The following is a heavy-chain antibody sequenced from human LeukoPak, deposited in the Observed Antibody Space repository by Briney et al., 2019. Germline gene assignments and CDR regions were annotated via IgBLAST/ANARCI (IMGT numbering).Heavy chain of an antibody. Sequence: GASVKVSCKASGYTFTSYDINWVRQATGQGLEWMGWMNPNSGNTGYAQKFQGRVTITRNTSISTAYMELSSLRSEDTAVYYCARGQGRDGFLPFDYWGQGTLVTVSS. CDR3: ARGQGRDGFLPFDY. J-gene: IGHJ4*02. CDR1: GYTFTSYD. V-gene: IGHV1-8*03. CDR2: MNPNSGNT. D-gene: IGHD5-24*01.